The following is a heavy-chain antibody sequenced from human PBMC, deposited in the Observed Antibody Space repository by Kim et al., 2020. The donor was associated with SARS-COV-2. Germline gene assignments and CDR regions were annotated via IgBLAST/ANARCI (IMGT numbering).Heavy chain of an antibody. CDR3: ARDLLAAAGTHYFDY. Sequence: GGSLRLSCAASGFTFSSYAMHWVRQAPGKGLEWVAVISYDGSNKYYADSVKGRFTISRDNSKNTLYLQMNSLRAEDTAVYYCARDLLAAAGTHYFDYWGQGTLVTVSS. D-gene: IGHD6-13*01. J-gene: IGHJ4*02. CDR1: GFTFSSYA. V-gene: IGHV3-30-3*01. CDR2: ISYDGSNK.